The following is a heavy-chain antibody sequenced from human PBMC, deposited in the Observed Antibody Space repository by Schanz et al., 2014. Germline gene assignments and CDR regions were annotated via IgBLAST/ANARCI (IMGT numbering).Heavy chain of an antibody. J-gene: IGHJ3*01. CDR3: ARETTIITGGAFDV. D-gene: IGHD3-9*01. CDR1: GYSFTTYG. CDR2: ISAFDDKT. Sequence: QVQLVQSAPEVKKPGASVKVSCKASGYSFTTYGLNWVRQAPGQGPEWMGWISAFDDKTDYAQNLQGRLIMTTDTSTTTVYMELRGLRSDDTAVYYCARETTIITGGAFDVWGQGTMVTVSS. V-gene: IGHV1-18*01.